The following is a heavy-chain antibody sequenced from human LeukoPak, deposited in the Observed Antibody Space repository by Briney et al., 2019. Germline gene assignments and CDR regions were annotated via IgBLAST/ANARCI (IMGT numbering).Heavy chain of an antibody. Sequence: SVKVSCKASGGTFSSYAISWVRQAPGRGLEWMGGIIPIFGTANYAQKFQGRVTITADESTSTAYMELSSLRSEDTAVYYCARSAGTGYNWFDPWGQGTLVTVSS. CDR1: GGTFSSYA. D-gene: IGHD6-13*01. CDR3: ARSAGTGYNWFDP. CDR2: IIPIFGTA. V-gene: IGHV1-69*01. J-gene: IGHJ5*02.